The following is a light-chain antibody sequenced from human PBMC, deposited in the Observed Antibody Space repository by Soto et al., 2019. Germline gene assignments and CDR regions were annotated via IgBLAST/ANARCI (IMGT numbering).Light chain of an antibody. CDR1: VIGSIS. CDR3: QVWDSSSDHVI. J-gene: IGLJ2*01. V-gene: IGLV3-21*02. Sequence: SYELTQPPSVSVAPGQTASITCGGNVIGSISVHWEQQKPGQAPVLVVFDDSDRPSGIPERFSGSNSRNTATLTISRVEAGDEADYYCQVWDSSSDHVIFGGGTKLTVL. CDR2: DDS.